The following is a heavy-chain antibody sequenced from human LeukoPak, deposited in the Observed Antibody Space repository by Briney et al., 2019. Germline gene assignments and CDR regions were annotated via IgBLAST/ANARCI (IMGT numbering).Heavy chain of an antibody. V-gene: IGHV4-39*01. CDR2: IYYSGST. J-gene: IGHJ4*02. D-gene: IGHD5-24*01. CDR3: ARFVEMATIRFGYFDY. Sequence: PSETLSLTCTVSGGSISSSSYYWGWIRQPPGKGLEWIGSIYYSGSTYYNPSLKSRVTISVDTSKNQFSLKLSSVTAADTAVYYCARFVEMATIRFGYFDYWGQGTLVTVSS. CDR1: GGSISSSSYY.